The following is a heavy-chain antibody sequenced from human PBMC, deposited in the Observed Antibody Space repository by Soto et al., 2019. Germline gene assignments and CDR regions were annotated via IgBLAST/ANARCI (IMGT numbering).Heavy chain of an antibody. J-gene: IGHJ4*02. CDR1: GGSFSGYY. D-gene: IGHD6-6*01. V-gene: IGHV4-34*01. CDR2: INHSGST. Sequence: QVQLQQWGAGLLKPSETLSLTCAVYGGSFSGYYWSWIRQPPGKGLEWIGEINHSGSTNYNPCLKSRVTISVDTSKNQFSLKLSSVTAADTAVYYCARGARIAARAGEDYWGQGTLVTVSS. CDR3: ARGARIAARAGEDY.